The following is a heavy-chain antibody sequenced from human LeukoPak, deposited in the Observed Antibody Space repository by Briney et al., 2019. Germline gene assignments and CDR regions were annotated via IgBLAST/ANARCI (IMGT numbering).Heavy chain of an antibody. CDR2: IYHSGST. V-gene: IGHV4-30-2*01. J-gene: IGHJ5*02. D-gene: IGHD5-12*01. Sequence: SQTLSLTCAVSGGSISSGGYSWSWIRQPPGKGLEWIGYIYHSGSTYYNPSVKSRVTISVDRSKNQFSLKLSSVTAADTAVYYCARTVATFNWFDPWGQGTLVTVSS. CDR1: GGSISSGGYS. CDR3: ARTVATFNWFDP.